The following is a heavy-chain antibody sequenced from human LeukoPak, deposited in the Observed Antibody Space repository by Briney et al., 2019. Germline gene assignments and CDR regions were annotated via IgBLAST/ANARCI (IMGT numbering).Heavy chain of an antibody. CDR2: ISYDGSNK. CDR3: VKEELRYFAI. D-gene: IGHD3-9*01. J-gene: IGHJ1*01. V-gene: IGHV3-30*18. Sequence: GGSLRLSCAASGFTFRSSGMHWVRQAPGKGLEWVASISYDGSNKNYGDSVKGPLSISRDNARNTLFLQMNSLRPEDTAVYYCVKEELRYFAIWGQGTLVTVSS. CDR1: GFTFRSSG.